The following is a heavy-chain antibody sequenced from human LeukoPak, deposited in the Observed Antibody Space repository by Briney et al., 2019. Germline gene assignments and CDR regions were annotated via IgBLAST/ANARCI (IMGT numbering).Heavy chain of an antibody. Sequence: ASVKVSCKASGGTFSSYAISWVRQAPGQGLEWMGRIIPILGIANYAQKFQGRVTITADKSTSTAYMELSSLRSEDTAVYYCARVNRYYYDSNFDYWGQGTLVTVSS. CDR3: ARVNRYYYDSNFDY. V-gene: IGHV1-69*04. CDR2: IIPILGIA. J-gene: IGHJ4*02. D-gene: IGHD3-22*01. CDR1: GGTFSSYA.